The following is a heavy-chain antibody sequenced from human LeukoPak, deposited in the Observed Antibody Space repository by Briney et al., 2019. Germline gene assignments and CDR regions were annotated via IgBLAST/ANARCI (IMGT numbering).Heavy chain of an antibody. V-gene: IGHV3-74*01. J-gene: IGHJ4*02. Sequence: GGSLRLSCAASGFTFGSYWMHWVRQAPGKGLVWVSRINSDGSSTSYADSVKGRFTISRDNAKNTLYLQMNSLRAEDTAVYYCARAGRGVAPAARRWVFDYWGQGTLVTVSS. CDR2: INSDGSST. CDR3: ARAGRGVAPAARRWVFDY. CDR1: GFTFGSYW. D-gene: IGHD2-2*01.